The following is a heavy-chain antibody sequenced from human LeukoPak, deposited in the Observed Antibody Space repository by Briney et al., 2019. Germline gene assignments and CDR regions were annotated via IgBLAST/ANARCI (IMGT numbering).Heavy chain of an antibody. J-gene: IGHJ4*02. CDR3: ARAPGIMTGYWRFDY. CDR2: IYYSGST. Sequence: PSETLSLTCTVSGGSISPYYWTWIRQPPGKGLEWIAYIYYSGSTNYNPSLKSRVTMSVDTSKNQFSLKLTSVTAADTAVYYCARAPGIMTGYWRFDYWGQGTLVTVSS. D-gene: IGHD3-9*01. CDR1: GGSISPYY. V-gene: IGHV4-59*01.